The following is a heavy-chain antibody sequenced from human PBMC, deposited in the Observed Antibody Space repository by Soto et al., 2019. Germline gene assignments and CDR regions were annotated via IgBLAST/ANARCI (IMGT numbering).Heavy chain of an antibody. D-gene: IGHD3-22*01. J-gene: IGHJ3*02. CDR3: AKGYYSDSSGYYRDDAFDI. CDR2: ISYDGSNK. CDR1: GFTFSSYG. Sequence: QVQLVESGGGVVQPGRSLRLSCAASGFTFSSYGMHWVRQAPGKGLEWVAVISYDGSNKYYADSVKGRFTISRDNSKNTLYLQMNSLRAEDTAVYYCAKGYYSDSSGYYRDDAFDIWGQGTMVTVSS. V-gene: IGHV3-30*18.